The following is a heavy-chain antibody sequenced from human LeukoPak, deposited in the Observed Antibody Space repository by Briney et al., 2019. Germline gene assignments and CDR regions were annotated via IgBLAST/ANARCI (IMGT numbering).Heavy chain of an antibody. CDR3: ATGSLTTINYYY. J-gene: IGHJ4*02. V-gene: IGHV1-24*01. D-gene: IGHD4/OR15-4a*01. CDR1: GYTLTELS. CDR2: FDPEDGET. Sequence: ASVKVSCKVSGYTLTELSMHWVRQAPGKGLEGMGGFDPEDGETIYAQKFQGRVTMTEDTSTDTAYMELSSLRSEDPAVYYCATGSLTTINYYYWGPGTLVTVSS.